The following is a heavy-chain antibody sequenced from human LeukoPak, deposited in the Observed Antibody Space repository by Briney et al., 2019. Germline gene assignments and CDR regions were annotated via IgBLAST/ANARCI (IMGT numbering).Heavy chain of an antibody. CDR2: ISSSGSTI. D-gene: IGHD6-13*01. CDR3: ASSSYSSSVQGRVY. V-gene: IGHV3-11*04. Sequence: GGSLRLSCAASGFTFSDYYMSWIRQAPGKGPEWVSYISSSGSTIYYADSVKGRFTISRDNAKNSLYLQMNSLRAEDTAVYYCASSSYSSSVQGRVYRGQGTLVTVSS. J-gene: IGHJ4*02. CDR1: GFTFSDYY.